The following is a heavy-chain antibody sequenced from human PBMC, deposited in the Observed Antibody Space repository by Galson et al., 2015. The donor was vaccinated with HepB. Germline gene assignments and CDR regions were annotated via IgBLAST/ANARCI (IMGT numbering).Heavy chain of an antibody. D-gene: IGHD6-6*01. J-gene: IGHJ3*02. Sequence: QSGAEVKKPGESLKISRKGSGYTFSSYWIGWVRQRPGKGLEWMGVIYPGDSENRYSPSLQGQVIISADRSVSTAYLQWSSLKASDTAIYYCARQGGAARAGAFDIRGLGTMVTVSS. CDR3: ARQGGAARAGAFDI. CDR1: GYTFSSYW. V-gene: IGHV5-51*01. CDR2: IYPGDSEN.